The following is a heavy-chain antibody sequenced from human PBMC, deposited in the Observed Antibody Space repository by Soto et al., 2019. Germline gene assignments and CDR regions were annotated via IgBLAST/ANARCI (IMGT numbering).Heavy chain of an antibody. CDR1: GYTFANYG. D-gene: IGHD2-21*01. CDR3: ARDVPVTAVPLWDY. J-gene: IGHJ4*02. Sequence: QVQLVQSGAEVKKPGASVKVSCKTSGYTFANYGISWVRQAPGQGLEWMAWISAYNGNTKYAEKFQGRVTMTTDTSSTTAYMELRSLRSDDTAVYYCARDVPVTAVPLWDYWGQGTLVNVSS. CDR2: ISAYNGNT. V-gene: IGHV1-18*01.